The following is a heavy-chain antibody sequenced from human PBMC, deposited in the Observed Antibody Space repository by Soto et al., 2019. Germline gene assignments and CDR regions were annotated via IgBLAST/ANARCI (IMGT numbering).Heavy chain of an antibody. CDR3: ARDRGIYYDSSGSNFDY. CDR1: GFTFSSYA. J-gene: IGHJ4*02. D-gene: IGHD3-22*01. CDR2: ISYDGSNK. Sequence: QVQLVESGGGVVQPGRSLRLSCAASGFTFSSYAMHWVRQAPGKGLEWVAVISYDGSNKYYADSVKGRFTISRDNSKKTLYLQMNSLRAEDTAVYYCARDRGIYYDSSGSNFDYWGQGTLVTVSS. V-gene: IGHV3-30-3*01.